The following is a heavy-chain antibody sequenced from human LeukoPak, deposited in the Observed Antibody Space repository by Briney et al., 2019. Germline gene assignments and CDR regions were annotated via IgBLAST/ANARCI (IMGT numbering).Heavy chain of an antibody. Sequence: GGSLRLSCAASGFTFSSYAMSWVRQAPGKGLEWVSAISGSGGSTYYTDSVKGRFTISRDNSKNTLYLQMNSLKTEDTAVYYCTTDGYYDFWSGLDYWGQGTLVTVSS. J-gene: IGHJ4*02. CDR3: TTDGYYDFWSGLDY. CDR1: GFTFSSYA. CDR2: ISGSGGST. V-gene: IGHV3-23*01. D-gene: IGHD3-3*01.